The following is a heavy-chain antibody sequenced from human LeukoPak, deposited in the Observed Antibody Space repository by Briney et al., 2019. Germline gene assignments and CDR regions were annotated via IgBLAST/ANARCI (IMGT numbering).Heavy chain of an antibody. CDR2: IYTSGST. J-gene: IGHJ6*03. CDR1: GGSNSSCSYC. CDR3: AREVVVAYSYYYFYMHV. D-gene: IGHD2-15*01. Sequence: PSQTLSLTCTVSGGSNSSCSYCWLWIRQPAGKGLEWIGRIYTSGSTNYNPSLKSRVTISVDTSKNQFSLKLSSVTAADTAVYYCAREVVVAYSYYYFYMHVWAKGTTVTVSS. V-gene: IGHV4-61*02.